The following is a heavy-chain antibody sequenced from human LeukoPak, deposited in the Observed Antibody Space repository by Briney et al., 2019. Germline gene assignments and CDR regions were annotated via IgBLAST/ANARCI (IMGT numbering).Heavy chain of an antibody. CDR1: GDSISGYY. J-gene: IGHJ4*02. V-gene: IGHV4-59*01. CDR2: IYSSGST. Sequence: SETLSLTCTVSGDSISGYYWSWIRQPPGKGLEWIGFIYSSGSTNYNPSLKSRVTISVDTSKNQFSLKLSSVTAADTAVYYCAKVSSNWYTYLDYWGQGTLVTVSS. D-gene: IGHD6-13*01. CDR3: AKVSSNWYTYLDY.